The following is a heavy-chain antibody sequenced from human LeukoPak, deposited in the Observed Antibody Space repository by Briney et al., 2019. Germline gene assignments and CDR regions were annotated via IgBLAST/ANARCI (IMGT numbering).Heavy chain of an antibody. CDR3: ASPQTSGYAFGY. CDR1: GFTFSSYE. V-gene: IGHV3-48*03. D-gene: IGHD5-12*01. CDR2: FSGSGRTI. Sequence: GGSLRLSCAASGFTFSSYEMIWVRQAPGKGLECVSYFSGSGRTIYYADSVKGRFTISRDNAKNSLYLQMYSLRAGDTAAYYCASPQTSGYAFGYWGQGTLVTVSS. J-gene: IGHJ4*02.